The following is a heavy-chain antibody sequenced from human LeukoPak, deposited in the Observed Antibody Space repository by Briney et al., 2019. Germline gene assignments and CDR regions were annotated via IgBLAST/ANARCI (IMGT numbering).Heavy chain of an antibody. CDR2: IYYSGST. Sequence: SETLSLTCTVSGGSVSSGSYYWSWIRQPPGKGLEWIGSIYYSGSTYYNPSLKSRVTISVDTSKNQFSLKLSSVTAADTAVYYCASRRYFDYWGQGTLVTVSS. V-gene: IGHV4-39*01. CDR3: ASRRYFDY. J-gene: IGHJ4*02. CDR1: GGSVSSGSYY.